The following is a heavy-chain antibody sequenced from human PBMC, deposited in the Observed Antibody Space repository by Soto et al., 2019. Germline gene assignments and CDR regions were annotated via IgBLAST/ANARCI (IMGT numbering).Heavy chain of an antibody. V-gene: IGHV4-4*02. CDR3: ARHISVSGTRGFDF. CDR2: IYHGGRT. D-gene: IGHD1-26*01. Sequence: SETLSLTCAVSGGSISTNWWSWVRQPPGKGLEWIGEIYHGGRTNYNPSLENRVTMSVDKSQNHLSLILNSVTAADTAVYYCARHISVSGTRGFDFRAQRTPVPVSS. J-gene: IGHJ1*01. CDR1: GGSISTNW.